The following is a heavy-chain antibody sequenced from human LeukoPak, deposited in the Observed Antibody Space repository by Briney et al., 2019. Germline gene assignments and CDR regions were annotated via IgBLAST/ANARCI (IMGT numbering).Heavy chain of an antibody. V-gene: IGHV1-2*02. J-gene: IGHJ3*02. CDR2: INPNSGGK. D-gene: IGHD5-18*01. CDR3: ARDQKYSYGAFDI. CDR1: GYTFTGYY. Sequence: SVKVSCKASGYTFTGYYMHWVRQAPGQGLEWMGWINPNSGGKNYAQKFQGRVTMTRDTSISTAYMELSRLRSDDTAVYYCARDQKYSYGAFDIWGKGTMVTVSS.